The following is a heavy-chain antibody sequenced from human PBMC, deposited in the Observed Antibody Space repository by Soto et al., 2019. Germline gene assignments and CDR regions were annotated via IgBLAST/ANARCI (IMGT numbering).Heavy chain of an antibody. Sequence: PSETLSLTCTVSVGSISSGGYYWSWIRQHPGKGLEWIGYIHYSGSTYYNPSLKSRVTISVDTSKNQFSLKLSSVTAADTAVYYCARYSSSWYYFDYWGQGTLVTAPQ. V-gene: IGHV4-31*03. J-gene: IGHJ4*02. CDR1: VGSISSGGYY. CDR3: ARYSSSWYYFDY. D-gene: IGHD6-13*01. CDR2: IHYSGST.